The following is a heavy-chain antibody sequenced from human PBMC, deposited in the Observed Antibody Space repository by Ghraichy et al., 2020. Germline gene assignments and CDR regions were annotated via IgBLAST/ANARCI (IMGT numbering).Heavy chain of an antibody. V-gene: IGHV4-31*03. CDR1: GGSISSGGYY. J-gene: IGHJ4*02. Sequence: SETLSLTCTVSGGSISSGGYYWSWIRQHPGKGLEWIGYIYYSGSTYYNPSLKSRVTISVDTSKNQFSLKLSSVTAADTAVYYCARGYSGYDYGVDYWGQGTLVTVSS. D-gene: IGHD5-12*01. CDR2: IYYSGST. CDR3: ARGYSGYDYGVDY.